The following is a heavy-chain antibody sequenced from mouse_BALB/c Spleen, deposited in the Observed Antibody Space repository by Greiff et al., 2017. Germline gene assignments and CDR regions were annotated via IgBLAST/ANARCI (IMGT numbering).Heavy chain of an antibody. Sequence: EVKLVESGGGLVKPGGSLKLSCAASGFTFSSFGMHWVRQAPEKGLEWVAYISSGSSTIYYADTVKGRFTITRDNPKNTLFLQMTSLRSEDTAMYYCARGRSTMITKDAMDYWGQGTSVTVSS. D-gene: IGHD2-4*01. V-gene: IGHV5-17*02. CDR2: ISSGSSTI. CDR1: GFTFSSFG. CDR3: ARGRSTMITKDAMDY. J-gene: IGHJ4*01.